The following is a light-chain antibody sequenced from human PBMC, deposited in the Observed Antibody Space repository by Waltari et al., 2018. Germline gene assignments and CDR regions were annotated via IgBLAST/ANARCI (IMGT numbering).Light chain of an antibody. CDR1: QNVLDACNNKNF. Sequence: DIVMTQSPDSLAGSLREGATINFKVRQNVLDACNNKNFISWYQQKPGPPLRLLIYWSSTGNAGVPDRFSGSWSGADFSLSISSLQTDDAAVYDCQQYHSTLYTFGPGTKLEL. CDR2: WSS. V-gene: IGKV4-1*01. CDR3: QQYHSTLYT. J-gene: IGKJ2*01.